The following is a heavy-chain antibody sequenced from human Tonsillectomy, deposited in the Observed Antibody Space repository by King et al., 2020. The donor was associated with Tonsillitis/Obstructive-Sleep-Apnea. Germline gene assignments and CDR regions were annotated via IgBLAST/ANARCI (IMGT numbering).Heavy chain of an antibody. CDR3: AREGGEYIYGYFFDY. D-gene: IGHD5-18*01. CDR2: ISYDANNK. CDR1: GFTFSSYT. Sequence: VQLVESGGGVVQPGRSLRLSCAASGFTFSSYTMHWVRQAPGKGLEWVALISYDANNKYYADSVKGRFTISRDNSKNTLYLQMNSLRAEDTAIYYCAREGGEYIYGYFFDYWGQGTLVTVSS. J-gene: IGHJ4*02. V-gene: IGHV3-30*04.